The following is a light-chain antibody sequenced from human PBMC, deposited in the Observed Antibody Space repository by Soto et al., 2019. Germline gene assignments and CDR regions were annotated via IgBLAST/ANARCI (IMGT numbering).Light chain of an antibody. J-gene: IGKJ1*01. CDR1: EDISNY. Sequence: DIQMTQSPSSLSASVGDRVTITCRASEDISNYSAWYQQKPGKVPKLLIYGASTLQSGVPSRFSGSGSGTDFTLTISSLQTEDVATYYCQNYNRAPWTFGQGTKVESK. CDR2: GAS. V-gene: IGKV1-27*01. CDR3: QNYNRAPWT.